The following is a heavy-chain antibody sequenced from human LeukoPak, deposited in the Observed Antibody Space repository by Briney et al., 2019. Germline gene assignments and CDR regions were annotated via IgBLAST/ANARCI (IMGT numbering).Heavy chain of an antibody. CDR1: GFSFIGYW. V-gene: IGHV5-51*01. CDR3: ARKDPNWKPPDY. J-gene: IGHJ4*02. Sequence: GESLKISCKGSGFSFIGYWIVWVRQMPGKGLEWMGIIYPGDSDTRYSPSFQGQVTISADKSISTAYLQWSSLKASDTAMYYCARKDPNWKPPDYWGQGTLVTVSS. D-gene: IGHD1-20*01. CDR2: IYPGDSDT.